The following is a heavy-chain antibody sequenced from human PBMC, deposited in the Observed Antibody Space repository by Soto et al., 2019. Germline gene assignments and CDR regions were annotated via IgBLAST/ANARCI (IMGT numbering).Heavy chain of an antibody. CDR1: GFSFPSYA. D-gene: IGHD6-13*01. V-gene: IGHV3-30-3*01. Sequence: GGSLRLSCAASGFSFPSYAMHWVRQAPGKGLEWVAVISYDGSNKYHADSVKGRFTISRDNSKNTLYLQMNSLTTEDTAVYYCARDSDSTSARGGMDVWGQGTTVTVSS. CDR3: ARDSDSTSARGGMDV. CDR2: ISYDGSNK. J-gene: IGHJ6*02.